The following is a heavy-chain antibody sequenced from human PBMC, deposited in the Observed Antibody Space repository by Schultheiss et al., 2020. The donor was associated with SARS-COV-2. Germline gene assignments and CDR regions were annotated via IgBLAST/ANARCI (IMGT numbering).Heavy chain of an antibody. J-gene: IGHJ6*02. V-gene: IGHV4-59*01. CDR1: GGSISSYY. CDR3: ARAGGQYNWNYKPYYYYGMDV. Sequence: TLSLTCTVSGGSISSYYWSWIRQPPGKGLEWIGYIYYSGSTNYNPSLKSRVTISVDTSKNQFSLKLSSVTAADTAVYYCARAGGQYNWNYKPYYYYGMDVWGQGTTVTVSS. D-gene: IGHD1-7*01. CDR2: IYYSGST.